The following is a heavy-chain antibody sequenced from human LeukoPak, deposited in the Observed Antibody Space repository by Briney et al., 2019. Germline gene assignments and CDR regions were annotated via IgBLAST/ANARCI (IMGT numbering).Heavy chain of an antibody. D-gene: IGHD2-2*01. Sequence: GGSLRLSCAASGFTFSSYAMSWVRQAPGKGLAWVSAISGSGGSTYYADSVKGRFTISRDNSKNTLYLQMNSLRAEDTAVYYCAKGKGVVPAAIRGGNWFDPWGQGTLVTVSS. CDR2: ISGSGGST. J-gene: IGHJ5*02. CDR1: GFTFSSYA. CDR3: AKGKGVVPAAIRGGNWFDP. V-gene: IGHV3-23*01.